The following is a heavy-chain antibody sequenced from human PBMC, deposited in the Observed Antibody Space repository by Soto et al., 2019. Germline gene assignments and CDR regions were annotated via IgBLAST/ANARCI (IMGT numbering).Heavy chain of an antibody. CDR3: ALVGADALDY. Sequence: EVQLLESGGGLVQPGGSLRLSCAVSGLTISSYSMSWVRQAPGKGLEWVSAISGSDGRTFFVDSVKGRVTISRDNSKNTLFLQMNSLRAEDTAVYYCALVGADALDYWGLGTLVTVSS. J-gene: IGHJ4*02. D-gene: IGHD3-10*01. CDR1: GLTISSYS. CDR2: ISGSDGRT. V-gene: IGHV3-23*01.